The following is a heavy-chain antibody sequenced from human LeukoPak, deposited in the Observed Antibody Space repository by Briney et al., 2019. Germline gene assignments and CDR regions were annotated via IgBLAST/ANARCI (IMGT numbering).Heavy chain of an antibody. CDR1: DFSFTTYT. D-gene: IGHD4-17*01. J-gene: IGHJ2*01. V-gene: IGHV3-23*01. Sequence: GGSLRLSCAASDFSFTTYTMSWVRQAPGKGLEWVSSISGGDPTTYYADSVKGRFTISRDNSKNTLYLQMNSLRVEDTAVYYCARDEGDTVTTYRLDLWGRGTPVTVSS. CDR3: ARDEGDTVTTYRLDL. CDR2: ISGGDPTT.